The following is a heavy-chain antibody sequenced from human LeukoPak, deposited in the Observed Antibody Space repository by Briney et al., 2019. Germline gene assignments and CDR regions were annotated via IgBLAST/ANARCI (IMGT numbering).Heavy chain of an antibody. CDR2: IYHTGNT. CDR3: ARYGSGIDL. J-gene: IGHJ2*01. V-gene: IGHV4-38-2*02. CDR1: GYSISSGYH. Sequence: SETLSLTCSVSGYSISSGYHWGWVRQPPGKGLEWIGYIYHTGNTYYSPSLKSRVTISVDTSKNQFSLKLISVTAADTAVYYCARYGSGIDLWGRGTLVTVSS. D-gene: IGHD3-10*01.